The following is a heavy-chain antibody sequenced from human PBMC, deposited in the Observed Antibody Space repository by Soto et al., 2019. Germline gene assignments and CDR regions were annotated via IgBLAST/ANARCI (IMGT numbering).Heavy chain of an antibody. J-gene: IGHJ6*02. CDR2: IKQDGSEK. CDR1: GFTFSSYW. Sequence: GGSLRLSCAASGFTFSSYWMSWVRQAPGKGLEWVANIKQDGSEKYYVDSVKGRFTISRDNAKNSLYLQMNSLRAEDTAVYYCARVGQYYDFWSGRYYYGMDVWGQGTTVTVSS. CDR3: ARVGQYYDFWSGRYYYGMDV. V-gene: IGHV3-7*01. D-gene: IGHD3-3*01.